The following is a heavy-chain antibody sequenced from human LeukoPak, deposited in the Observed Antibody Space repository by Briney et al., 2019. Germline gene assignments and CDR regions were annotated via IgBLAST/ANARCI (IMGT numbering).Heavy chain of an antibody. J-gene: IGHJ4*02. Sequence: PGGSLRLSCATSGFTFSNHAMHWDRQAPGKGLEYVSAITRNGGNTYYANSVKGRFTISRDNSKNTLYLQMGSLRAEDMAVYYCARGTCSGTTCHHTYDYWGQGTLVTVSS. D-gene: IGHD2-2*01. CDR3: ARGTCSGTTCHHTYDY. V-gene: IGHV3-64*01. CDR1: GFTFSNHA. CDR2: ITRNGGNT.